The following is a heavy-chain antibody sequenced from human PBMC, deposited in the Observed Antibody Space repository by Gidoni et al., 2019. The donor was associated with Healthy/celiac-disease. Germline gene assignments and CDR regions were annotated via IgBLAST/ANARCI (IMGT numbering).Heavy chain of an antibody. D-gene: IGHD2-15*01. V-gene: IGHV1-2*04. CDR1: GYNFSGYH. Sequence: QVQLVQSGAEVKKPGASVKVSCKASGYNFSGYHMPWERQAPGQGLEWMGWINPNGGGTNYAQKFQGWVTMTRDTSISTAYMELSRLRSDDTAVYYCARDRLGYCSGGSCPLYGMDVWGQGTTVTVSS. CDR2: INPNGGGT. J-gene: IGHJ6*02. CDR3: ARDRLGYCSGGSCPLYGMDV.